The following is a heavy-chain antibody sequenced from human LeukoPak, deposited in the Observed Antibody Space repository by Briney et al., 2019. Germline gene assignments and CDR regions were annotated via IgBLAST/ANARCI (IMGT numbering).Heavy chain of an antibody. Sequence: PSETLSLTCAVSGYSISSGYYWGWIRQPPGKGLEWIGSIYHSGSTNYNPSLKSRVTISVDTSKNQFSLKLSSVTAADTAVYYCARVKDQLGDAFDIWGQGTMVTVSS. J-gene: IGHJ3*02. CDR3: ARVKDQLGDAFDI. CDR1: GYSISSGYY. V-gene: IGHV4-38-2*01. D-gene: IGHD1-1*01. CDR2: IYHSGST.